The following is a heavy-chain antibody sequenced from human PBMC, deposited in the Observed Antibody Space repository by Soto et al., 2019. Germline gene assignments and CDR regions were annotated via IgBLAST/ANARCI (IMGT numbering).Heavy chain of an antibody. J-gene: IGHJ6*02. CDR3: ARVGYGDYTYYYYYGMDV. CDR2: IIPIFGTA. D-gene: IGHD4-17*01. CDR1: GGTFSSYA. Sequence: SVKVSCKASGGTFSSYAISWVRQAPGQGLEWMGGIIPIFGTANYAQKFQGRVTITADESTSTAYMELSSLRSEDTAVYYCARVGYGDYTYYYYYGMDVWGLGTTVTVSS. V-gene: IGHV1-69*13.